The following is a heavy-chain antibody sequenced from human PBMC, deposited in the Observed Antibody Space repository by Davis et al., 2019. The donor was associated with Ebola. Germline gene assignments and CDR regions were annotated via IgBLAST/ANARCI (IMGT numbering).Heavy chain of an antibody. D-gene: IGHD3-3*01. J-gene: IGHJ4*02. V-gene: IGHV3-74*01. Sequence: GESLKISCAASGFTFSSYWMHWVRQAPGKGLVWVSRINSDGSSTSYADSVKGRFTISRDNAKNTLYLQMNSLRAEDTAVYYCARLEWPHYFYYWGQGTLVTVSS. CDR2: INSDGSST. CDR1: GFTFSSYW. CDR3: ARLEWPHYFYY.